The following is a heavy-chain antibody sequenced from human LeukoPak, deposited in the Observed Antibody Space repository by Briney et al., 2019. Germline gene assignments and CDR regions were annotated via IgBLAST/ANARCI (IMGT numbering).Heavy chain of an antibody. V-gene: IGHV1-18*01. CDR3: ARDLSPYSSSWKINWFDP. CDR2: ISAYNGNT. D-gene: IGHD6-13*01. Sequence: GASVKVSCKVSGYTLTELSMHWVRQAPGQGLEWMGWISAYNGNTNYAQKLQGRVTMTTDTSTSTAYMELRSLRSDDTAVYYCARDLSPYSSSWKINWFDPWGQGTLVTVSS. J-gene: IGHJ5*02. CDR1: GYTLTELS.